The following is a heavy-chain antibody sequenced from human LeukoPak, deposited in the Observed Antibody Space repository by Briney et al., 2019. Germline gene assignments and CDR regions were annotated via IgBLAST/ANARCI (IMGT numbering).Heavy chain of an antibody. V-gene: IGHV1-2*02. CDR2: INPNSGGT. CDR3: ARGLSNSGYSYGVSYYYYYMDV. J-gene: IGHJ6*03. D-gene: IGHD5-18*01. Sequence: GASVKVSCKASGYTFTGYYMHWVRQAPGQGLEWMGWINPNSGGTNYAQKFQGRVTMTRDTSISTAYMELSRLRSDDTAVYYCARGLSNSGYSYGVSYYYYYMDVWGKGTTVTISS. CDR1: GYTFTGYY.